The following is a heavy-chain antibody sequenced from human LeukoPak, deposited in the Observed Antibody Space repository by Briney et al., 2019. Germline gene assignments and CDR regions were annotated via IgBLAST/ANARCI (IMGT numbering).Heavy chain of an antibody. Sequence: GGSLRLSCAVSGFSLTNACMNWVRQPPGKGLEWVGLIKSKTDGETRDYAAPVKVRFIITRDNSYNTLWMQMNILKKKGTSVYYGVAEVSGSYSKWGQGTLVTVSS. CDR1: GFSLTNAC. D-gene: IGHD1-26*01. V-gene: IGHV3-15*01. CDR2: IKSKTDGETR. J-gene: IGHJ4*02. CDR3: VAEVSGSYSK.